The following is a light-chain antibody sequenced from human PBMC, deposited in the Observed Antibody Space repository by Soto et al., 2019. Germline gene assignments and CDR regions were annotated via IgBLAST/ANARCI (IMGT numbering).Light chain of an antibody. CDR2: EVS. CDR3: SSYTTSSTWV. V-gene: IGLV2-14*01. CDR1: SSDVGAYNY. J-gene: IGLJ3*02. Sequence: QSALTQPASVSGSPGQSITISCTGTSSDVGAYNYVSWYQQHPDKAPKLMIFEVSDRPSGVSNRFSGSNSGNTASLTISGLQAEDEADYFCSSYTTSSTWVFGGGTKLTVL.